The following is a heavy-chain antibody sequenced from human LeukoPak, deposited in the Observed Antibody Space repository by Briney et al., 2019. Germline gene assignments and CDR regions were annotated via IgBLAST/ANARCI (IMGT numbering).Heavy chain of an antibody. CDR2: IYSGGST. CDR3: AREGVNYDILTGYAYYGMDV. J-gene: IGHJ6*02. CDR1: GFTVSSNY. Sequence: GGSLRLSCAASGFTVSSNYVSWVRQAPGKGLEWVSVIYSGGSTYYADSVKGRFTISRDNSKNTLYLQMNSLRAEDTAVYYCAREGVNYDILTGYAYYGMDVWGQGTTVTVSS. D-gene: IGHD3-9*01. V-gene: IGHV3-66*01.